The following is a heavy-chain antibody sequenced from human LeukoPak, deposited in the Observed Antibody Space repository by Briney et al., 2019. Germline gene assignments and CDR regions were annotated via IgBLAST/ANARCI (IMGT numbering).Heavy chain of an antibody. Sequence: PSETLSLTCTASGGSISSSSYYWGWIRQPPGKGLEWIGSIYYSGSTYYNPSLKSRVTISVDTSKNQFSLKLSSVTAADTAVYYCASQYYDSVDAFDIWGQGTMVTVSS. V-gene: IGHV4-39*07. D-gene: IGHD3-22*01. J-gene: IGHJ3*02. CDR2: IYYSGST. CDR3: ASQYYDSVDAFDI. CDR1: GGSISSSSYY.